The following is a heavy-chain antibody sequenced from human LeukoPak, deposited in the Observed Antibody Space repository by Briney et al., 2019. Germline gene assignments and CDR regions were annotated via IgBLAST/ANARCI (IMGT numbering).Heavy chain of an antibody. J-gene: IGHJ6*03. CDR1: GGSFSGYY. V-gene: IGHV4-34*01. CDR2: INHSGST. CDR3: ARIPLTMVRGVRGYYYYYMDV. Sequence: SETLSLTCAVYGGSFSGYYWSWIRQPPGKGLEWIGEINHSGSTNYNPSLKSRVTISVDTSKNQFSLKLSSVTAADTAVYYCARIPLTMVRGVRGYYYYYMDVWGKGTTVTISS. D-gene: IGHD3-10*01.